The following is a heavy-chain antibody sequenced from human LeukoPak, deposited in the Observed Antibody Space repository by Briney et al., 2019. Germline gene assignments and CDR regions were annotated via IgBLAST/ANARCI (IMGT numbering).Heavy chain of an antibody. CDR2: IYYSGST. CDR3: ARRGYSGYDSVPFDY. Sequence: SETLSLTCTVSGGSISSYYWSWIRQPPGKGLEWIGYIYYSGSTNYNPSLKSRVTISVDTSKNQFSLKLSSVTAAYTAVYYCARRGYSGYDSVPFDYWGQGTLVTVSS. CDR1: GGSISSYY. D-gene: IGHD5-12*01. V-gene: IGHV4-59*01. J-gene: IGHJ4*02.